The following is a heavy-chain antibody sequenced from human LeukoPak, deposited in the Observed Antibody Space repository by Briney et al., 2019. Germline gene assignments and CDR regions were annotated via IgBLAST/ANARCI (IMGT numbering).Heavy chain of an antibody. Sequence: GGSLRLSCAASGFTFSSYSMNWVRQAPGKGLEWISFISSSSSIYYADSVKGRFTISRDNAKNSLYLQMNSLRDEDTAVFYCARQRQGSFDYWGQGTLVTVSS. V-gene: IGHV3-48*02. CDR3: ARQRQGSFDY. D-gene: IGHD2-15*01. CDR2: ISSSSSI. J-gene: IGHJ4*02. CDR1: GFTFSSYS.